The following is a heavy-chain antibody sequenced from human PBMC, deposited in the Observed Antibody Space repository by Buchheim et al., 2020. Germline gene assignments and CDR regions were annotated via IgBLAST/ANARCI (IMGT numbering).Heavy chain of an antibody. D-gene: IGHD2-21*02. CDR3: ARLVTGYLRAMDV. J-gene: IGHJ6*02. V-gene: IGHV4-31*03. CDR1: GGSISSGGYY. CDR2: IYYRGST. Sequence: QVQLQESGPGLVKPSQTLSLTSTVSGGSISSGGYYWSWIRQHPGKGLEWIGYIYYRGSTYHNPSLESRVTISVDTSKNQFSLKLRSVSAADTAVYYCARLVTGYLRAMDVWGQGTT.